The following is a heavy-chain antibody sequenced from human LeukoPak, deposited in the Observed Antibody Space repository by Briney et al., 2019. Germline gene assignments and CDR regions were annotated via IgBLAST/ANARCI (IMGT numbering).Heavy chain of an antibody. J-gene: IGHJ6*03. Sequence: SVKVSCKASGGTFSSYAISWVRQAPGQGLEWMGGIIPIFGTANYAQKFQGRVTITADESTSAAYMELSSLSSEDTAVYYCARGVLRYFDWLFYYYMDVWGKGTTVTVSS. D-gene: IGHD3-9*01. CDR1: GGTFSSYA. CDR3: ARGVLRYFDWLFYYYMDV. V-gene: IGHV1-69*01. CDR2: IIPIFGTA.